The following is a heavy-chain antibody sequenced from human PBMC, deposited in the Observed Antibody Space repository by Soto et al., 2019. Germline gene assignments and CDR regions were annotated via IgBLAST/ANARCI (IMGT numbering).Heavy chain of an antibody. CDR3: ATVFVQLPYGVVAYSYGMYG. V-gene: IGHV3-23*01. Sequence: PGGSLRLSCAASVFSFSSYAMSWFRQAPGKGMEWVAAISGSGGSTYYADSVRVRFTISIDNSKNTLYLQMNSLRAQDTAVYSCATVFVQLPYGVVAYSYGMYGWGQGTTVTVAS. CDR2: ISGSGGST. J-gene: IGHJ6*02. CDR1: VFSFSSYA. D-gene: IGHD2-2*02.